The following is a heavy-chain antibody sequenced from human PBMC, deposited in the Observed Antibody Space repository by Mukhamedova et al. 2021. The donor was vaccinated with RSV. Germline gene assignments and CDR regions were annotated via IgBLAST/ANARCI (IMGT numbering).Heavy chain of an antibody. J-gene: IGHJ1*01. D-gene: IGHD3-22*01. CDR3: ARNNYDSSGYSNPTNLFQH. Sequence: GNTNYAQKLQGRVTMTTDTSTSTAYMELRSLRSDDTAVYYCARNNYDSSGYSNPTNLFQHWGQGTLVTVSS. V-gene: IGHV1-18*01. CDR2: GNT.